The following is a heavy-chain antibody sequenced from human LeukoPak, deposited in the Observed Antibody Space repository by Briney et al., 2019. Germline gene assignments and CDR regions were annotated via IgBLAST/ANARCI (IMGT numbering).Heavy chain of an antibody. CDR3: TSDPTFYSGRYCFDY. D-gene: IGHD1-26*01. V-gene: IGHV1-69*01. CDR1: GGTFSSYA. Sequence: SVKVSCKASGGTFSSYAISWVRQAPGQGLEWMGGIIPIFGTANYAQKFQGRVTITADESTSTAYMELSSLRSEDTAVYYCTSDPTFYSGRYCFDYWGQGTLVTVSS. CDR2: IIPIFGTA. J-gene: IGHJ4*02.